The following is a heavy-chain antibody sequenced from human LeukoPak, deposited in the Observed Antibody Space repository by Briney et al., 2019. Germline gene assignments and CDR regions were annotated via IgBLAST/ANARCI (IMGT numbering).Heavy chain of an antibody. D-gene: IGHD3-10*01. Sequence: SETLSLTCTVSGGSISSYYWSWIRQPPGKGLEWIGYIYYSGSTNYNPSLKSRVTISVDTSKNQFSLKLSSVTAADTAVYYCASDYGSGSYRFDYWGQGIVVSVSS. CDR3: ASDYGSGSYRFDY. CDR2: IYYSGST. J-gene: IGHJ4*02. V-gene: IGHV4-59*01. CDR1: GGSISSYY.